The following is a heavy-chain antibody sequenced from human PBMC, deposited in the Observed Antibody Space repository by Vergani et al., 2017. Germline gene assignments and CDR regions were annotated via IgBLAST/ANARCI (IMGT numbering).Heavy chain of an antibody. CDR1: GGSISSYY. J-gene: IGHJ2*01. Sequence: QVQLQESGPGLVKPSETLSLTCTVSGGSISSYYWSWIRQPLGKGLEWSGYIYYSGSTNYNPTLKSPVPISVDTSKNHVSLKLSAVTAADTAVDYCARGRDGYQVMNRSYWYCDLWGRGTLVTVSS. CDR3: ARGRDGYQVMNRSYWYCDL. CDR2: IYYSGST. D-gene: IGHD5-24*01. V-gene: IGHV4-59*01.